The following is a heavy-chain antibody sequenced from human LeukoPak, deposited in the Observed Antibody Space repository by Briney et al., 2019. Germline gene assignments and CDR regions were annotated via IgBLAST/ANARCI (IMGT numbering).Heavy chain of an antibody. Sequence: SETLSLTCTVPGGSINSGDYYWTWIRQPPEKGLEWIGYIHYSGSTYYYPSLKSRVTMSVDTSRNQFSLKLSSVTAADTAVYFCGFSEGDFWGQGALVTVSS. J-gene: IGHJ4*02. CDR2: IHYSGST. D-gene: IGHD6-25*01. CDR3: GFSEGDF. CDR1: GGSINSGDYY. V-gene: IGHV4-30-4*01.